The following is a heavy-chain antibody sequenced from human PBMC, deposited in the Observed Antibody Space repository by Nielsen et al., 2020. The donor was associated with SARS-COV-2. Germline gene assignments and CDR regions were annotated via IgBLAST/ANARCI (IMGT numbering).Heavy chain of an antibody. CDR1: GFTFSSYA. CDR2: ISGAST. CDR3: AKVGSGYYYSYFDY. Sequence: GESLKISCAASGFTFSSYAMSWVRQAPGKGLEWVSAISGASTYSAESVKGRFTISRDNSKNTLYLHMNSLRAEDTAVYFCAKVGSGYYYSYFDYWGQGTLVTVPS. D-gene: IGHD3-22*01. V-gene: IGHV3-23*01. J-gene: IGHJ4*02.